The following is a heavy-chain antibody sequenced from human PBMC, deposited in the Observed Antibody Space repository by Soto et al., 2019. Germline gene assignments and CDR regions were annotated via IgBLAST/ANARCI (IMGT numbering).Heavy chain of an antibody. CDR2: ISDSGTTI. V-gene: IGHV3-11*01. D-gene: IGHD7-27*01. CDR1: GFNFGAYY. Sequence: QVQVVESGGGLVKPGGSLRLSCAASGFNFGAYYMTWIRQAPGKGLEWVSYISDSGTTIYYADSVEGRFTISRDNAKNSLYLQMNSLRAEDTAVDYCARGHWGLDYWGQGTLVTVSS. J-gene: IGHJ4*02. CDR3: ARGHWGLDY.